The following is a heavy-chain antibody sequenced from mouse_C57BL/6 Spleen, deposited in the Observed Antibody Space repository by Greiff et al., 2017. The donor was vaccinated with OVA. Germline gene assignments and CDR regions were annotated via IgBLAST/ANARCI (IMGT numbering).Heavy chain of an antibody. CDR1: GFSLTSYG. CDR3: ARGGTTASLAY. V-gene: IGHV2-2*01. Sequence: QVQLKESGPGLVQPSQSLSITCTVSGFSLTSYGVHWVRQSPGKGLEWLGVIWSGGSTDYNAAFISRLSISKDNSKSQVFFKMNSLQADDTAIYYCARGGTTASLAYWGQGTLVTVSA. D-gene: IGHD1-2*01. CDR2: IWSGGST. J-gene: IGHJ3*01.